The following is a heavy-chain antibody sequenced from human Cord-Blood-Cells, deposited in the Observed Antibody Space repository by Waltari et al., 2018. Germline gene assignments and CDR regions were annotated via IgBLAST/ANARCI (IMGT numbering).Heavy chain of an antibody. V-gene: IGHV1-69*06. D-gene: IGHD2-15*01. CDR1: GGTFSSYA. Sequence: QVQLVQSGAEVKKPGSSVKGSCKASGGTFSSYAISWVRQAPGPGLEWMGGIIPIFGTANYAQKFQGRVTITADKSTSTAYMELSSLRSEDTAVYYCARGGSYCSGGSCYSHFDYWGQGTLVTVSS. J-gene: IGHJ4*02. CDR3: ARGGSYCSGGSCYSHFDY. CDR2: IIPIFGTA.